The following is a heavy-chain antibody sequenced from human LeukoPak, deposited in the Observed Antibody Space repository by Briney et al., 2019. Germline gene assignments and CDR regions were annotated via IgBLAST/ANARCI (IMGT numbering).Heavy chain of an antibody. CDR2: ISAYNGNT. D-gene: IGHD3-10*01. V-gene: IGHV1-18*04. CDR1: GYTFTSYG. J-gene: IGHJ5*02. CDR3: AGMVRALHWFDP. Sequence: ASVKVSSKASGYTFTSYGISWVRQAPGQGLEWMGWISAYNGNTNYAQKLQGRVTMTTDTSTSTAYMELRSLRSDDTAVYYCAGMVRALHWFDPWGQGTLVTVSS.